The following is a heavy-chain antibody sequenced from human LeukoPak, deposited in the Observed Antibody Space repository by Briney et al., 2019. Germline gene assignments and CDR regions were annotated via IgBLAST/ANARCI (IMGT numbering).Heavy chain of an antibody. CDR1: GFSLSTSGVG. CDR3: ARRTSGLLFDY. J-gene: IGHJ4*02. D-gene: IGHD2-8*01. V-gene: IGHV2-5*02. Sequence: SGPTLVKPTQTLTLTCTFSGFSLSTSGVGVAWIRQPPGKALAWLALIYWDDDKRYSPSLKTRVTITKDTSKNQVVLTMTNMDPVDTATYFCARRTSGLLFDYWGQGTLVTVSS. CDR2: IYWDDDK.